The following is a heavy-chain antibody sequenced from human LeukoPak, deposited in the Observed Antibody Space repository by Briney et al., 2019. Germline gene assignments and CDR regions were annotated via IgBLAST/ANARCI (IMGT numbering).Heavy chain of an antibody. CDR3: ATGGGVDY. V-gene: IGHV3-15*01. D-gene: IGHD3-16*01. CDR2: IKSNTDGATT. J-gene: IGHJ4*02. CDR1: GFTSNNTW. Sequence: GGSLRLSCAASGFTSNNTWMSWVRQAPGKGLEWVGRIKSNTDGATTDYAAPVKGRFNISRDDSRNTLYLQMNSLKAEDTAVYYCATGGGVDYWGQGTLVTVSS.